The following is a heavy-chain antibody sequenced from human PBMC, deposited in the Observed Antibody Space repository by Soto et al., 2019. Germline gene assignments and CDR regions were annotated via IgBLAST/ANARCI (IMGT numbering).Heavy chain of an antibody. Sequence: QVQLQESGPGLVKPSGTLSLTCAVSVGSISSTDWWSWVRQPPGKGLEWIGEIYHGWRTNYNPSLKSRVTISVNRSKNQFSLKLTSVSAADTAVYYCASSKSGGSYYFDYWSQGTLVTVSS. CDR3: ASSKSGGSYYFDY. J-gene: IGHJ4*02. V-gene: IGHV4-4*02. CDR1: VGSISSTDW. CDR2: IYHGWRT. D-gene: IGHD1-26*01.